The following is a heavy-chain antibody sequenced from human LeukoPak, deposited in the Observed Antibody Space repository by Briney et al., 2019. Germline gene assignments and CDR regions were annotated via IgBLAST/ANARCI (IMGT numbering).Heavy chain of an antibody. V-gene: IGHV3-23*01. CDR1: GFTFSIYT. CDR3: AKDGHCPGALCPTQIAVAGYNDN. CDR2: INYNGDNK. J-gene: IGHJ4*02. D-gene: IGHD6-19*01. Sequence: GGSLRLSCAASGFTFSIYTMNWVHQAPGKGLEWASIINYNGDNKYYADSVQGRFTISRDNSKNTVYLQMNSLRAEDTAIYYCAKDGHCPGALCPTQIAVAGYNDNWGQGTLVTVSS.